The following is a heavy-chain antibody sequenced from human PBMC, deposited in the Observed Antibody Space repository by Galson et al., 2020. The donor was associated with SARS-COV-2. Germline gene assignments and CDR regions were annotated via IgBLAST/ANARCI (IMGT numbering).Heavy chain of an antibody. D-gene: IGHD3-22*01. CDR2: IIPLFGTA. J-gene: IGHJ3*02. V-gene: IGHV1-69*13. CDR1: GATFSSYA. Sequence: SVKVSCKASGATFSSYAISWVRQAPGQGLEWMGGIIPLFGTANYAQKFQGRVTITADESTSTAYMELSSLRSEDTAVYYGARGRMGDSSGLLSPDAFDIWGQGKMVTVSS. CDR3: ARGRMGDSSGLLSPDAFDI.